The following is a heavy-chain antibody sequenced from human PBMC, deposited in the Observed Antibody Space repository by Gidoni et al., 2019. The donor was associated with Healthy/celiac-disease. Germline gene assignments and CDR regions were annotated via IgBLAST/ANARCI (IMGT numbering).Heavy chain of an antibody. Sequence: QVQLVQSGAEVKKPGPSVKVSCKASGGTFSSYTISWVRQAPGQGLEWMGRTIPILGIANYAQKFQGRVTITADKSTSTAYMELSSLRSEDTAVYYCASPHGDGYNYYFDYWGQGTLVTVSS. V-gene: IGHV1-69*02. CDR1: GGTFSSYT. D-gene: IGHD5-12*01. CDR3: ASPHGDGYNYYFDY. CDR2: TIPILGIA. J-gene: IGHJ4*02.